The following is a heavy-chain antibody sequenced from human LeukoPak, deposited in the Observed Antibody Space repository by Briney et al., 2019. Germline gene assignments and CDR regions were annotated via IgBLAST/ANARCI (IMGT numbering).Heavy chain of an antibody. J-gene: IGHJ4*02. V-gene: IGHV3-21*01. CDR3: ARDLHFDY. CDR1: GFTFSSYS. Sequence: GGSLRLSCVASGFTFSSYSINWVRQAPGKGLEWVSSISSSSTYIYYADSVKGRFTISRDNGKNSLYLQMNRLRAEDTAVYYCARDLHFDYWGLGTLVTVSS. CDR2: ISSSSTYI.